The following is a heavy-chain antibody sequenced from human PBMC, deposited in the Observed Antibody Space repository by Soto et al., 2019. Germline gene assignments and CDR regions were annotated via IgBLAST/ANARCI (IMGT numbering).Heavy chain of an antibody. V-gene: IGHV3-21*01. D-gene: IGHD1-26*01. CDR2: ISRSSSYI. CDR3: ARDLEVGTYLYFLDY. CDR1: GFTFSTYN. J-gene: IGHJ4*02. Sequence: GGSLRLSCAGSGFTFSTYNMNWVCQAPGKGLEWVSSISRSSSYIYYADSVKGRFTISRDNARNSLYLQMNNLGAEDTAVYYCARDLEVGTYLYFLDYWGQGSLVTVSS.